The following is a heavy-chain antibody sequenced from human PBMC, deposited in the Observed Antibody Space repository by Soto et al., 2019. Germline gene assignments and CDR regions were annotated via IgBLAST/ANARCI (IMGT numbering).Heavy chain of an antibody. CDR3: SGGVGDAF. V-gene: IGHV3-7*04. CDR2: INQDGSQK. CDR1: ESTVRRDW. Sequence: EVHLVESGGGLVQTGGSLRLSCAIYESTVRRDWMNWVRQAPGKGLEWVAHINQDGSQKYYVDSVKGRFTISRDNANNLLSLQMNSLRAGVASMYYCSGGVGDAFWGQGTLVTVSS. D-gene: IGHD1-26*01. J-gene: IGHJ4*02.